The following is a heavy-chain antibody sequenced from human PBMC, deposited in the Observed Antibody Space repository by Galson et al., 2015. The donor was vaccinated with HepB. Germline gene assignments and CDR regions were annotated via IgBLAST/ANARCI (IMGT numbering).Heavy chain of an antibody. CDR1: GFTFSDYY. J-gene: IGHJ4*02. CDR3: ARDGSGYDSGRKGGGLY. Sequence: SLRLSCAASGFTFSDYYMSWIRQAPGKGLEWVAYISSSGSTIYYADSVKGRFTISRDNAKNSLYLQMNSLRAEDTAVYYCARDGSGYDSGRKGGGLYWGQGTLVTVSS. CDR2: ISSSGSTI. V-gene: IGHV3-11*01. D-gene: IGHD5-12*01.